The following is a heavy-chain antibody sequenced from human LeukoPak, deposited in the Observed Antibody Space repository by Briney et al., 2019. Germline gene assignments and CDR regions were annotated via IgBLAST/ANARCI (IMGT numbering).Heavy chain of an antibody. Sequence: GGSLRLSCAASGFTFSNYWMHWVRQAPGKGLVWVSRINSDGSSTTYADSVKGRFTISRDNAKNTLSLQMNSLRAEDTAVYYCARGDTGYSYGYYYFDYWGQGTVVTVSS. CDR2: INSDGSST. J-gene: IGHJ4*02. D-gene: IGHD5-18*01. V-gene: IGHV3-74*01. CDR1: GFTFSNYW. CDR3: ARGDTGYSYGYYYFDY.